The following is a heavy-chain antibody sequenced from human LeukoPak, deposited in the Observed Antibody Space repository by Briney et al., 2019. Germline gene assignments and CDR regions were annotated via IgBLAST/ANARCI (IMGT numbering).Heavy chain of an antibody. D-gene: IGHD3-22*01. J-gene: IGHJ3*02. CDR3: AKADHYYYDSSSYYVSGAFDI. Sequence: GGSLRLSCATSGFTFSNYAMSWVRQAPGKGLEWVSAISGSGGITYYADSVKGRFTISRDNSKNTLYLQMNSLRAEDTAVYYCAKADHYYYDSSSYYVSGAFDIWAQGTMVTVSS. V-gene: IGHV3-23*01. CDR2: ISGSGGIT. CDR1: GFTFSNYA.